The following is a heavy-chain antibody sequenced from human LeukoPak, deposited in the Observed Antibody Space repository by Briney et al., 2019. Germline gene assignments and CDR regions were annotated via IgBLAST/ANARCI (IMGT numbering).Heavy chain of an antibody. J-gene: IGHJ4*02. CDR3: ARDPGYYDSSGYHEY. D-gene: IGHD3-22*01. CDR2: ISYDGSNK. Sequence: QAGGSLRLSCAASGFTFSSYAMHWVRQAPGKGLEWVAVISYDGSNKYYADSVKGRFTISRDNSKNTLYLQMNSLRAEDTAVYYCARDPGYYDSSGYHEYWGQGTLVTVSS. CDR1: GFTFSSYA. V-gene: IGHV3-30-3*01.